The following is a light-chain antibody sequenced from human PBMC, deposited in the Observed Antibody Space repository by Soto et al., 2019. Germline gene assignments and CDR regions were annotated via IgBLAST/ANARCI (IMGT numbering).Light chain of an antibody. J-gene: IGLJ1*01. CDR1: KLGDKD. Sequence: SSELTQPPSVSVSPGQTASITCSGDKLGDKDVCWYQQKPGQSPVLVIYEDTKRPSGIPERFSGSNSGNTATLTISGTQAMDDGAYYCQQWDSSTSYVFGTGTKLTVL. V-gene: IGLV3-1*01. CDR3: QQWDSSTSYV. CDR2: EDT.